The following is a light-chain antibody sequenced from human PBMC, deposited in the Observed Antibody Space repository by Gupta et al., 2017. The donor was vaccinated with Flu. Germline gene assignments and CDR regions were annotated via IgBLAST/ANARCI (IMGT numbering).Light chain of an antibody. J-gene: IGKJ5*01. CDR3: QQHYSSPQIT. Sequence: DIVMKLSLVPLAVPWGAGAPIHCKSSRSVLNRSNNKNYLSWYQQKAGQPPKLLIHCASTRESGVPDRCSGSGSRTDFTLTISSLQAEDVAVYYCQQHYSSPQITFGQGTRLEIK. V-gene: IGKV4-1*01. CDR2: CAS. CDR1: RSVLNRSNNKNY.